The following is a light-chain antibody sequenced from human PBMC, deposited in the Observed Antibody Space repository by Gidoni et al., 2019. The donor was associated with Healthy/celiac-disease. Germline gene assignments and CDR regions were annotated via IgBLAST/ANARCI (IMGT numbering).Light chain of an antibody. CDR3: NSRDSSGNHLV. V-gene: IGLV3-19*01. CDR2: GKN. J-gene: IGLJ2*01. CDR1: SLRSYY. Sequence: SSELTQDPAVSVALGQTVRITGQGDSLRSYYASWYQQKPGQAPVLVIYGKNNRPSGIPDRFSGSSSGNTASLTITGAQAEDDADYYCNSRDSSGNHLVFGGGTKLTVL.